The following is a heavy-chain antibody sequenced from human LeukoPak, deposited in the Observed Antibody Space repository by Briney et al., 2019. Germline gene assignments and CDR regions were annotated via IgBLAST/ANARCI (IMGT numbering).Heavy chain of an antibody. CDR2: ISGSGGST. CDR3: AKGPYYYDSSGYYYQRNWFDP. V-gene: IGHV3-23*01. CDR1: GFTFSSYA. Sequence: GGSLRLSCAASGFTFSSYAMSWVRQAPGKGLEWVSAISGSGGSTYYADSVKGRFTISRDNSKNTLYLQMNSLSADDTAVYYCAKGPYYYDSSGYYYQRNWFDPWGQGTLVTVSS. D-gene: IGHD3-22*01. J-gene: IGHJ5*02.